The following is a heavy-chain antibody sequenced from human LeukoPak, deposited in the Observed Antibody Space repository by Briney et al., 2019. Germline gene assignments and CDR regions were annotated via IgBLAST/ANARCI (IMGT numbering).Heavy chain of an antibody. CDR3: ARVQILYSCAWYYYYYGMDV. J-gene: IGHJ6*02. CDR1: GYTFTSYD. Sequence: ASVKVSCKASGYTFTSYDINWVRQATGQGLEWMGWMNPNSGNTGYAQKFQGRVTMTRNTSISTAYMELSSLRSEDTAVYYCARVQILYSCAWYYYYYGMDVWGQGSTVTVSS. D-gene: IGHD6-19*01. V-gene: IGHV1-8*01. CDR2: MNPNSGNT.